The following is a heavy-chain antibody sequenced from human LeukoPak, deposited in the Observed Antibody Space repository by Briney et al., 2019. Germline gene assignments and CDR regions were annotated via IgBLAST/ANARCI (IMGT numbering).Heavy chain of an antibody. CDR3: ARAPVAGLLDY. V-gene: IGHV1-46*01. CDR1: GYTFTSYY. CDR2: IKPSGGST. Sequence: GASVKVSCKASGYTFTSYYMHWVRQAPGQGLEWMGIIKPSGGSTGYAQKFQGRVTMTRDMSTSTVYMELSSLRSEDTAVYYCARAPVAGLLDYWGQGTLVTVSS. J-gene: IGHJ4*02.